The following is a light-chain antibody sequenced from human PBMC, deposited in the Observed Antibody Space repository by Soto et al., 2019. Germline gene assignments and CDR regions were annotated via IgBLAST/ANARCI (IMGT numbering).Light chain of an antibody. V-gene: IGLV2-14*03. CDR1: SSDVGGYDY. Sequence: QSVLTQPASVSGSPGQSITISCTGTSSDVGGYDYVSWYQQHPGKAPKRIIFDVSDRPFGVSDRFSGSKSGNTASLAISGLQAEDEADYYCSSYTSSSPLGVFGTGTKVTVL. J-gene: IGLJ1*01. CDR2: DVS. CDR3: SSYTSSSPLGV.